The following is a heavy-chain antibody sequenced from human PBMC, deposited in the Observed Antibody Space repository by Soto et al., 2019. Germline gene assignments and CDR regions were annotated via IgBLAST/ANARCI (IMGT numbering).Heavy chain of an antibody. J-gene: IGHJ4*02. CDR1: GFMFSAYW. CDR3: VREDWHRFDS. Sequence: EVQLVESGGGLVQPGGYLRLSCAASGFMFSAYWMSWVREDPGKGLEWVATISGGATDKFYVDSVKGRFTISRDDTKNSLYLQMNSLRDEDTAVYYCVREDWHRFDSWGQGTLVSVSS. D-gene: IGHD2-21*01. V-gene: IGHV3-7*01. CDR2: ISGGATDK.